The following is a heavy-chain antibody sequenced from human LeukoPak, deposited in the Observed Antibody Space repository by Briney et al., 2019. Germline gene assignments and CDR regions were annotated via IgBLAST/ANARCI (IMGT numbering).Heavy chain of an antibody. V-gene: IGHV1-69*04. CDR3: ARGPRDGYNF. CDR2: IIPILGIA. J-gene: IGHJ4*02. D-gene: IGHD5-12*01. Sequence: SVKVSCKASSYTFTSYGISLVRQAPGQGLEWMGRIIPILGIANYAQKFQGRVTITADKSTSTAYMELSSLRSEDTAVYYCARGPRDGYNFWGQGTLVTVSS. CDR1: SYTFTSYG.